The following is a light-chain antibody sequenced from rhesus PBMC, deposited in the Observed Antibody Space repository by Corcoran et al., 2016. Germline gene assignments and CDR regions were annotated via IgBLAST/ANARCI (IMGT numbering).Light chain of an antibody. Sequence: DIQMTQSPSSLSASVGDTVTITCRASQSIGSWLDWYQQKPGKAPKLLIYKAFSLQSGVPSRFSGSGSGTDFTLTISSLQPEDFATYFCLQYSSSPFTFGPGTTLDIK. CDR3: LQYSSSPFT. J-gene: IGKJ3*01. CDR2: KAF. CDR1: QSIGSW. V-gene: IGKV1-22*01.